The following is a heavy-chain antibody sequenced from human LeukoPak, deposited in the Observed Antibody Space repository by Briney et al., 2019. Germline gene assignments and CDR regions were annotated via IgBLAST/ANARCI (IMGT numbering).Heavy chain of an antibody. Sequence: PGGSLRLSCAASGFTFSSYGMHWVRQAPGKGLEWVAVISYDGSNKYYVDSVKGRFTISRDNSKNTLYLQMNSLRVEDTAVYYCVKPDRLNYYDSGSHYYYYYMDVWGKGTTVTVSS. CDR1: GFTFSSYG. J-gene: IGHJ6*03. D-gene: IGHD3-10*01. V-gene: IGHV3-30*18. CDR3: VKPDRLNYYDSGSHYYYYYMDV. CDR2: ISYDGSNK.